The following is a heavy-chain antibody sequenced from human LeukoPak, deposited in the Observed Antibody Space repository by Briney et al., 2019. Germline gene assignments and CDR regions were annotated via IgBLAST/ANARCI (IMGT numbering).Heavy chain of an antibody. J-gene: IGHJ6*03. CDR3: ARQGKLWFGELFDMDV. V-gene: IGHV4-59*08. D-gene: IGHD3-10*01. CDR2: IYYSGST. CDR1: GGSISSYY. Sequence: PSETLSLTCTVSGGSISSYYWSWIRQPPGKGPEWIGYIYYSGSTNYNPSLKSRVTISVDTSKNQFSLELSSVTAADTAVYYCARQGKLWFGELFDMDVWRKGTTVTVSS.